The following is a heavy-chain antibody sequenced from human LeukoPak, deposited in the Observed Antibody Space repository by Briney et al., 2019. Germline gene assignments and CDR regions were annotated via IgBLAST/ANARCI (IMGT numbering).Heavy chain of an antibody. Sequence: GGSLRLSCAASGFTFSCYAMSWVRQAPGKGLEWVSSIGGSGGSTYYADSVKGRFTISRDNSKNTLYLQMNSLRAEDTAVYYCAKVETAAAATLRGFDYWGQGTLVTVSS. CDR1: GFTFSCYA. D-gene: IGHD6-13*01. CDR2: IGGSGGST. CDR3: AKVETAAAATLRGFDY. V-gene: IGHV3-23*01. J-gene: IGHJ4*02.